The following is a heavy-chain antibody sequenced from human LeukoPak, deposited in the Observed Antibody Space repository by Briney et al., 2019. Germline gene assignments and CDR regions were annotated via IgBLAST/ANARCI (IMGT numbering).Heavy chain of an antibody. CDR2: IHSSGST. V-gene: IGHV4-4*07. CDR1: GGSISSYY. D-gene: IGHD3-10*01. Sequence: SKTLSLTCTVSGGSISSYYWSWIRQPAGKGLEWIGRIHSSGSTNYSPSLKSRVAMSLDTSKNQFSLELSSVTAADTAVYYCAREAVHYGSGSLDYWGQGTLVTVSS. CDR3: AREAVHYGSGSLDY. J-gene: IGHJ4*02.